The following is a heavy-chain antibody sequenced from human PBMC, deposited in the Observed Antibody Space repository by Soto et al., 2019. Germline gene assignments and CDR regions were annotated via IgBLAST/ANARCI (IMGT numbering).Heavy chain of an antibody. CDR1: GFPFSSYA. J-gene: IGHJ4*02. CDR2: IGFTGDST. V-gene: IGHV3-23*01. D-gene: IGHD6-6*01. Sequence: EVKLLESGGGLVQPGGSLRLSCAASGFPFSSYAMSWVRHAPDKGLEWVSAIGFTGDSTFYADSVKGRFTISRDNSKNTLYLQMNSLRAEDTAVYFCARRFSSSSFYFDSWGQGTLVTVSS. CDR3: ARRFSSSSFYFDS.